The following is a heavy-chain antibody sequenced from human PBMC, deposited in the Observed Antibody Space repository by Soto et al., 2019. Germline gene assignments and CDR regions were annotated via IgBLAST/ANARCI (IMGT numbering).Heavy chain of an antibody. V-gene: IGHV1-2*04. J-gene: IGHJ4*02. CDR3: ARGKWELEEGFDY. CDR1: GYTFTGYY. CDR2: INPNSGGT. D-gene: IGHD1-26*01. Sequence: GASVKVSCKASGYTFTGYYMHWVRQAPGQGLEWMGWINPNSGGTNYAQKFQGWVTMTRDTSISTAYVELSRLRSDDTAVYYCARGKWELEEGFDYWGQGTLVTVSS.